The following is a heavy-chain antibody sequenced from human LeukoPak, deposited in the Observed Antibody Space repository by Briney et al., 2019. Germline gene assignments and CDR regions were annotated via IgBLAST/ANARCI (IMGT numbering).Heavy chain of an antibody. CDR3: ARETWGGLDC. D-gene: IGHD3-16*01. CDR1: GFXFTNYW. Sequence: GGSLRLSCAASGFXFTNYWIHWVRQAPGEGLMWLSRINSDGSTTSYAGSVKGRFTISRDNAKNTLYLQLNTLRAEDTAVYYCARETWGGLDCWGQGTLVSVSS. V-gene: IGHV3-74*01. J-gene: IGHJ4*02. CDR2: INSDGSTT.